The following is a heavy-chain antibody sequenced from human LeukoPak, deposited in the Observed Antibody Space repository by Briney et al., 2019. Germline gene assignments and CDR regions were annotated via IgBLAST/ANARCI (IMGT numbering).Heavy chain of an antibody. CDR3: ARDHSITRRGYSGYANSVGWFDP. Sequence: ASVKVSCKASGYTFTSYAMHWVRQAPGQRLEWMGWINAGNGNTKYSQKFQGRVTITRDTSASTAYMELSSLRSEDTAVYYCARDHSITRRGYSGYANSVGWFDPWGQGTLVTVSS. J-gene: IGHJ5*02. D-gene: IGHD5-12*01. V-gene: IGHV1-3*01. CDR2: INAGNGNT. CDR1: GYTFTSYA.